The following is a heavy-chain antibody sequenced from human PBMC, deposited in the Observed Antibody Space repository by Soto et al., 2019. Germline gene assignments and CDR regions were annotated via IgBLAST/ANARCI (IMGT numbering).Heavy chain of an antibody. V-gene: IGHV1-2*04. Sequence: ASVKVSCKASGYTFTGYYMHWVRQAPGQGLEWMGWINPNSGGTNYAQKFQGWVTMTRDTSISTAYMELSRLRSDDTAVYYCARDRQITMVRGVIDYYYYMDVWGKGTTVTVSS. CDR2: INPNSGGT. D-gene: IGHD3-10*01. J-gene: IGHJ6*03. CDR3: ARDRQITMVRGVIDYYYYMDV. CDR1: GYTFTGYY.